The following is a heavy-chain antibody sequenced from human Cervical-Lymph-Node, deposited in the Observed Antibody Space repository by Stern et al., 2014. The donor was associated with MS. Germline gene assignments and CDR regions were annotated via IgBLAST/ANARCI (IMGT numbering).Heavy chain of an antibody. Sequence: VQLVESGAEVKKPGASVRVSCQASGYIFTNYYLHWVRQAPGQGLEWMGIIDPSGGTTTYAQKFQGRVTITRDTSTGSVYMELSSLRSEDTAVYYCARAISDYYGMDVWGQGTTVAVSS. V-gene: IGHV1-46*01. CDR1: GYIFTNYY. J-gene: IGHJ6*02. CDR2: IDPSGGTT. CDR3: ARAISDYYGMDV.